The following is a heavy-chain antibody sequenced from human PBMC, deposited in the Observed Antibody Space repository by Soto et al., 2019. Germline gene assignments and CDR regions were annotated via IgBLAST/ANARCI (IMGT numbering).Heavy chain of an antibody. J-gene: IGHJ6*02. CDR2: ILHDGGNE. CDR3: AKSRDGYSFYFYYGMDV. CDR1: GFTFSHYG. Sequence: GGSLRLSCAAPGFTFSHYGMHWVRQAPGKGLEWVAHILHDGGNEYYADSVKGRFTISRDNSKNTLYLQMNSLTGDDTAVYYCAKSRDGYSFYFYYGMDVWGQGTSVTVSS. V-gene: IGHV3-30*18. D-gene: IGHD4-4*01.